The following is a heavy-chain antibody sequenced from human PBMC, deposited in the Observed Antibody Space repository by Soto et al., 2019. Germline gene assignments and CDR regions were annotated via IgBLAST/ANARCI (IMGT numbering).Heavy chain of an antibody. J-gene: IGHJ4*02. V-gene: IGHV4-59*01. CDR3: ARVGGLAARTFDY. D-gene: IGHD6-6*01. CDR1: GGAISDFY. Sequence: PSETLSLTCTVSGGAISDFYWSWIRQPPGKGLEWIGYIYYSGSTNYNPSLKSRVTISLDTSKNQFSLNLRSMSPEDTAVYYCARVGGLAARTFDYWGPGTLVTVSS. CDR2: IYYSGST.